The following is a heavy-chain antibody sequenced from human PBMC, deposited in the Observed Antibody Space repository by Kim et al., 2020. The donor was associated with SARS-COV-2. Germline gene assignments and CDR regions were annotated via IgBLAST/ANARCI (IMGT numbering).Heavy chain of an antibody. CDR3: ARGTAYGYVGYYSYYGLDV. J-gene: IGHJ6*02. D-gene: IGHD5-18*01. V-gene: IGHV1-69*13. CDR1: GGTFSSYA. Sequence: SVKVSCKASGGTFSSYAISWVRQAPGQGLEWMGGIIPIFGTANYAQKFQARVTITADESTSTAYMELSSLRSEDTAVYYGARGTAYGYVGYYSYYGLDVWGRGPTVTVSS. CDR2: IIPIFGTA.